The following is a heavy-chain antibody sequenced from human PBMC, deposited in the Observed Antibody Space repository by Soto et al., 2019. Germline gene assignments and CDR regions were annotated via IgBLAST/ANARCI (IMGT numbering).Heavy chain of an antibody. Sequence: QVQLVESGGGVVQPGRSLTVSGAASGISISTYAMHWVRQAPGKGLEWVAVISQDGSVKYYADSVKGRFTISRDNPKNTLFLQMNSLGADDTAVYYCAGRQQNYYYYGMDVWGQGTTVTVSS. CDR2: ISQDGSVK. J-gene: IGHJ6*02. CDR1: GISISTYA. CDR3: AGRQQNYYYYGMDV. V-gene: IGHV3-30*03. D-gene: IGHD6-13*01.